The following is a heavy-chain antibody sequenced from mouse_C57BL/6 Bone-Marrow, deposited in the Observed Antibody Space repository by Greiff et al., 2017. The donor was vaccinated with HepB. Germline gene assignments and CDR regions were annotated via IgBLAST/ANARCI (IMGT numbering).Heavy chain of an antibody. CDR1: GFTFSSYA. Sequence: EVMLVESGGGLVKPGGSLKLSCAASGFTFSSYAMSWVRQTPEKRLEWVATISDGGSYTYYPDNVKGRFTISRDNAKNNLYLQMSHLKSEDTAMYYCARDHMITTRGRLDYWGQGTTLTVSS. V-gene: IGHV5-4*01. CDR3: ARDHMITTRGRLDY. D-gene: IGHD2-4*01. J-gene: IGHJ2*01. CDR2: ISDGGSYT.